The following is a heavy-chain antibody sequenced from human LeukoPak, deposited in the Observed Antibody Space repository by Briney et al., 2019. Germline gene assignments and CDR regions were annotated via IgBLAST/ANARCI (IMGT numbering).Heavy chain of an antibody. V-gene: IGHV4-4*09. CDR1: GGSISSYY. Sequence: PSETLSLTCTVSGGSISSYYWSWIRQPPGKGLEWIGYIYTSGSTNYNPSLKSRVTISVDTSKNQFSLKLSSVTAADTAVYYCARSRLIRYSSSWFWFDPWGQGTLVTVSS. CDR2: IYTSGST. J-gene: IGHJ5*02. D-gene: IGHD6-6*01. CDR3: ARSRLIRYSSSWFWFDP.